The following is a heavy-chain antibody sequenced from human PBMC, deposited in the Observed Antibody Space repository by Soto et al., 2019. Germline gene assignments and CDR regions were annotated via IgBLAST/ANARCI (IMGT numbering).Heavy chain of an antibody. D-gene: IGHD5-18*01. CDR1: GFTFSSFA. Sequence: GGSLRLSCAASGFTFSSFALSWVRQAPGKGLEWVSAISGSGDGTDYAASVKGRFTISRDNSKNTLYLQMNSLRAEDTAVYYCAGPGYSSQDYWGQGALVTVSS. V-gene: IGHV3-23*01. CDR2: ISGSGDGT. J-gene: IGHJ4*02. CDR3: AGPGYSSQDY.